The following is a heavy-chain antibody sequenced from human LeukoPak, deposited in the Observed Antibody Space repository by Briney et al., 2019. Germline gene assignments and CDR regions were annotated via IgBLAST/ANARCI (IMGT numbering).Heavy chain of an antibody. Sequence: SVKVSCKASGGTFSSYAISWVRQAPGQGLEWMGGIIPIFGTANYAQKFQGRVTITADKSTSTVYMELSSLRSEDTAVYYCARDNSVGDIAWWFDPWGQGTLVTVSS. D-gene: IGHD3-16*02. CDR3: ARDNSVGDIAWWFDP. J-gene: IGHJ5*02. V-gene: IGHV1-69*06. CDR1: GGTFSSYA. CDR2: IIPIFGTA.